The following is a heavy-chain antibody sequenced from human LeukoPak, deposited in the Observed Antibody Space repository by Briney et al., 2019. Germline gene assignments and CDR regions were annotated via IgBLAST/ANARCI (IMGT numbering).Heavy chain of an antibody. CDR3: ARHESAVAGTIDY. J-gene: IGHJ4*02. V-gene: IGHV1-69*05. CDR1: GGTFSSYA. CDR2: IIPIFGTA. D-gene: IGHD6-19*01. Sequence: SVKVSCKASGGTFSSYAISWVRQAPGQGLEWMGRIIPIFGTANYAQKFQGRVTITTDESTSTAYMELSSLKASDTAMYYCARHESAVAGTIDYWGQGTLVTVSS.